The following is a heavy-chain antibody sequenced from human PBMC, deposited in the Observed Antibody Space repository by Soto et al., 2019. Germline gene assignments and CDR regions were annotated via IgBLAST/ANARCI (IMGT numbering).Heavy chain of an antibody. J-gene: IGHJ5*02. CDR2: INHSGST. CDR3: ASGYHDFWSGYPNWFDP. CDR1: GGSFSGYY. V-gene: IGHV4-34*01. Sequence: SETLSLTCAVYGGSFSGYYWSWIRQPPGKGLEWIGEINHSGSTNYNPSLKSRVTISVDTSKNQFSLKLSSVTAADTAVYYCASGYHDFWSGYPNWFDPWGQGTLVTVSS. D-gene: IGHD3-3*01.